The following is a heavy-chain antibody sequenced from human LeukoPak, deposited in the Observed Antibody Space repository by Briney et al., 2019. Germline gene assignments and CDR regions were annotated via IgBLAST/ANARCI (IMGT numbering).Heavy chain of an antibody. CDR2: IRYDENNK. J-gene: IGHJ4*02. V-gene: IGHV3-30*02. CDR3: AQPRVQADY. D-gene: IGHD3-10*01. CDR1: GFTFSSYG. Sequence: PGGSLRLSCAASGFTFSSYGMHWVRQAPGKGLEWVAFIRYDENNKYYADSVKGRFTISRDNSKNTLYLQMNSLRAEDTAVYYCAQPRVQADYWGQGTLVTVSS.